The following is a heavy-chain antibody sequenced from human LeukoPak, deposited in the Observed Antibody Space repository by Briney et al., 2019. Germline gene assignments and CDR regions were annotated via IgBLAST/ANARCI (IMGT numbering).Heavy chain of an antibody. CDR1: GGSISSYY. D-gene: IGHD3-10*01. V-gene: IGHV4-59*01. Sequence: SETLSLTCTVSGGSISSYYWSWIRQPPGKGLEWIGYIFYSGSTNYNPSLKSRVTISIDTSKNQFSLKLNSVTAADTAVYFCARVNYGKFDYWGQGALVTVSS. CDR2: IFYSGST. CDR3: ARVNYGKFDY. J-gene: IGHJ4*02.